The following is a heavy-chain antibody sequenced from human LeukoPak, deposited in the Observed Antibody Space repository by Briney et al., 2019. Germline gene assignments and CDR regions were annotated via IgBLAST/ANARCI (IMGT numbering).Heavy chain of an antibody. Sequence: GGSLRLSCAASGFTFSSYAMSWVRQAPGKGLEWVSAISGSGGSTSYAQRFQGRVTMTRDTSTSTVYMELSSLRSEDTAVYYCARDLRYSFLYYYYGMDVWGQGTTVTVSS. CDR1: GFTFSSYA. V-gene: IGHV3-23*01. CDR2: ISGSGGST. CDR3: ARDLRYSFLYYYYGMDV. D-gene: IGHD1-26*01. J-gene: IGHJ6*02.